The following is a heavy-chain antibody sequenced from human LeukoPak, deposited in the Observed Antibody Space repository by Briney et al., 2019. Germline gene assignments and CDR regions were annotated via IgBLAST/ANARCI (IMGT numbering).Heavy chain of an antibody. CDR1: GFMFSSYA. CDR3: AKVGYGDLAH. Sequence: GGSLRLSCAASGFMFSSYAMTWVRQAPGKGLEWVSSISGPGEFTYYAEPVKGRFTISRDNPENTVYLQMNSLRVDDTAVYYCAKVGYGDLAHWGQGTLVPVSS. CDR2: ISGPGEFT. J-gene: IGHJ4*02. D-gene: IGHD4-17*01. V-gene: IGHV3-23*01.